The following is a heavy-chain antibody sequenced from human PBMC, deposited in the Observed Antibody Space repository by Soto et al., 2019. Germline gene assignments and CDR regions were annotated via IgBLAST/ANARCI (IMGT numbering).Heavy chain of an antibody. D-gene: IGHD6-19*01. Sequence: GGSLRLSCAASGFTFSSYAMSWVRQAPGKGLEWVAVISYDGSNKYYADSVKGRFTISRDNSKNTLYLQMNSLRAEDTAVYYCARETGYSSGWTFGYWGQGTLVTVS. J-gene: IGHJ4*02. CDR2: ISYDGSNK. CDR3: ARETGYSSGWTFGY. V-gene: IGHV3-30-3*01. CDR1: GFTFSSYA.